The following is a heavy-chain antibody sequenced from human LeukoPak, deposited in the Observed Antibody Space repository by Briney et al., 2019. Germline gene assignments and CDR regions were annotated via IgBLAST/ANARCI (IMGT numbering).Heavy chain of an antibody. V-gene: IGHV4-34*01. D-gene: IGHD3-22*01. CDR3: ARQVYLHDRNNYGLYYFDF. J-gene: IGHJ4*02. Sequence: SETLSLTCAVYGGSFSGYYWSWIRQPPGKGLEWIGEINHSGSTNYNPSLKSRVTISVDTSKNQFSLKLSSVTAADTAVYSCARQVYLHDRNNYGLYYFDFWGPGTLVTVSS. CDR1: GGSFSGYY. CDR2: INHSGST.